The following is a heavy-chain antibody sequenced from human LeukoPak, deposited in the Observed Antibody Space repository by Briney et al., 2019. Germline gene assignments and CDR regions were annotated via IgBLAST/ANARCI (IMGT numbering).Heavy chain of an antibody. D-gene: IGHD6-13*01. V-gene: IGHV3-7*01. J-gene: IGHJ4*02. CDR3: ARSYAGGIFDS. CDR2: IKEDGSEN. CDR1: GFTFSDYW. Sequence: GGSLTLSCVASGFTFSDYWMSWVRQAPGKGLEWVANIKEDGSENYYVDSVRGRFTIYRDNAKNSLYLQMTSRSADTTVMYYCARSYAGGIFDSAGQGTLVSVSS.